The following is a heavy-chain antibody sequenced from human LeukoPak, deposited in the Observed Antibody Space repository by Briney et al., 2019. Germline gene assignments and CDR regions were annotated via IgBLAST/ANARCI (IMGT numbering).Heavy chain of an antibody. Sequence: GGSLRLSCTASGFTLRTYGLSWVRQAPGKGLEWVADIKGDGSKRYYADSVKGRFTISRDNAENSLYLQMNSLRAEDTAVYYCARDSPEGNAWGSKPTFDYWGQGTLVTVSS. CDR3: ARDSPEGNAWGSKPTFDY. CDR1: GFTLRTYG. CDR2: IKGDGSKR. V-gene: IGHV3-7*04. J-gene: IGHJ4*02. D-gene: IGHD2/OR15-2a*01.